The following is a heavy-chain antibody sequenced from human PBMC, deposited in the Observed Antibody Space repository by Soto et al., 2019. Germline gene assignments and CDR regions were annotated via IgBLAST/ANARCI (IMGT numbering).Heavy chain of an antibody. CDR3: ARDLDNWGSDYYYYMDV. CDR2: IYSGGST. V-gene: IGHV3-66*01. Sequence: HHGGSLRLSCAASGLSFSSYSMNWVRQATGKGLEWVSVIYSGGSTYYADSVKGRFTISRDNSKNTLYLQMNSLRAEDTAVYYCARDLDNWGSDYYYYMDVWGKGTTVTVSS. J-gene: IGHJ6*03. CDR1: GLSFSSYS. D-gene: IGHD7-27*01.